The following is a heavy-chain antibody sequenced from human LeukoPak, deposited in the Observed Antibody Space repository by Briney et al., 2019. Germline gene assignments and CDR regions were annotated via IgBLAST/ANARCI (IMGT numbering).Heavy chain of an antibody. V-gene: IGHV3-33*08. CDR2: IWYDGSNK. CDR3: ARGVDYYENSGTIDY. Sequence: GGSLRLSCEASGLSLNNYAIHWVRQAPGKGLEWVAIIWYDGSNKTYEDSVKGRFTISRDNSKNTLYLQMNSLRAEDTAVYYCARGVDYYENSGTIDYWGQGTLVTVSS. J-gene: IGHJ4*02. D-gene: IGHD3-22*01. CDR1: GLSLNNYA.